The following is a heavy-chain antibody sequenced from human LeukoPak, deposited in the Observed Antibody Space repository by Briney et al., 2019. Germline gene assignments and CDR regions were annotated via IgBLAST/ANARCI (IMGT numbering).Heavy chain of an antibody. V-gene: IGHV3-30-3*01. CDR1: GFTFSSYS. CDR3: ARDAYCSSTSCYPATGSSYNWFDP. J-gene: IGHJ5*02. CDR2: ISYDGSNK. D-gene: IGHD2-2*01. Sequence: PGRSLILSCAASGFTFSSYSMHWVRQAPGKGLEWVAVISYDGSNKYYADSAKGRFTISRDNSKTTLYLQMNSLRAEDTAVYYCARDAYCSSTSCYPATGSSYNWFDPWGQGTLVTVSS.